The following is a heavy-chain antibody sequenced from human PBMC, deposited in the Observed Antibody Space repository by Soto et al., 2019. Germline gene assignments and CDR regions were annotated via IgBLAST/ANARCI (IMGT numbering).Heavy chain of an antibody. J-gene: IGHJ4*02. V-gene: IGHV3-23*01. CDR1: GFIFSHYA. CDR2: ISYSGGAT. Sequence: XGALRLSCVASGFIFSHYAMSWVRQAPGKGLEWVSTISYSGGATYYADSVRGRFTISRENSKNTLYLQMNSLTGEDTAVYYCAKVIGNSYVQQYFDYWAQGTLVTVSS. CDR3: AKVIGNSYVQQYFDY. D-gene: IGHD3-16*02.